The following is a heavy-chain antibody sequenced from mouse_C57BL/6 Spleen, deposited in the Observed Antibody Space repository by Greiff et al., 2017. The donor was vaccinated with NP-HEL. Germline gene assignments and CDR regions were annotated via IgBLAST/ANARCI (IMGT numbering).Heavy chain of an antibody. D-gene: IGHD2-12*01. CDR1: GFNIKDDY. Sequence: EVQLQQSGAELVRPGASVKLSCTASGFNIKDDYMHWVKQRPEQGLEWIGWIDPENGDTEYASKFQGKATITADTSSNTAYLQLSSLTSEDTAVYYCTRRHRFDYWGQGTTLTVSS. CDR2: IDPENGDT. J-gene: IGHJ2*01. CDR3: TRRHRFDY. V-gene: IGHV14-4*01.